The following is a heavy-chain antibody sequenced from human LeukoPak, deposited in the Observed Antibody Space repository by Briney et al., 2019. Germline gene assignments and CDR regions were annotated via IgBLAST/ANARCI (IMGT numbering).Heavy chain of an antibody. CDR3: ASRGSHYDPYYFDY. CDR1: GFTLSSYA. J-gene: IGHJ4*02. Sequence: GGSLRLSCAASGFTLSSYAMSWVRQAPGKGLEWVSAISGSGGSTYYADSVKGRFTISRDNSKNTLYLQMNSLRAEDTAVYYCASRGSHYDPYYFDYWGQGTLVTVSS. V-gene: IGHV3-23*01. D-gene: IGHD3-10*01. CDR2: ISGSGGST.